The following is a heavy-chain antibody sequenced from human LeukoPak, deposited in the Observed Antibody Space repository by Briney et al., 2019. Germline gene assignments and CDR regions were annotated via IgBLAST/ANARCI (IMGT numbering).Heavy chain of an antibody. CDR2: ISSSSSTI. CDR1: GFTFSSYS. CDR3: ASFPLGRWLENAFDI. V-gene: IGHV3-48*04. J-gene: IGHJ3*02. Sequence: PGGSLRLSCAASGFTFSSYSMNWVRQAPGKGLEWVSYISSSSSTIYYADSVKGRFTISRDNAKNSLYLQMNSLRAEDTAVYYCASFPLGRWLENAFDIWGQGTMVTVSS. D-gene: IGHD5-24*01.